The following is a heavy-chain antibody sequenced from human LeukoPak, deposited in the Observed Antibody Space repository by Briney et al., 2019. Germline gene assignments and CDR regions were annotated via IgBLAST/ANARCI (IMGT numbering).Heavy chain of an antibody. D-gene: IGHD3-10*01. CDR1: GYTITGYY. CDR3: ARNYYGSGSYRDFDY. J-gene: IGHJ4*02. CDR2: INPNSSGT. V-gene: IGHV1-2*04. Sequence: ASVKVSCKASGYTITGYYMHWVRRAPGQGLEWMGWINPNSSGTNYAQKFQGWVTMTRDTSISTAYMELSRLRSDDTAVYYCARNYYGSGSYRDFDYWGQGTLVTVSS.